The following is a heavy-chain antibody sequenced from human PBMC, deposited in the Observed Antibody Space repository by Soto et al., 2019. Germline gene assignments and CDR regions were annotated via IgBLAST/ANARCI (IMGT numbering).Heavy chain of an antibody. V-gene: IGHV1-69*04. CDR3: ARDPTRRGLYYYYMDV. CDR1: GGTFSSYT. J-gene: IGHJ6*03. CDR2: IIPILGIA. Sequence: ASVKVSCKASGGTFSSYTISWVRQAPGQGLEWMGRIIPILGIANYAQKFQGRVTITADKSTSTAYMELSSLRSEDTAVYYCARDPTRRGLYYYYMDVWGKGTTVTVSS.